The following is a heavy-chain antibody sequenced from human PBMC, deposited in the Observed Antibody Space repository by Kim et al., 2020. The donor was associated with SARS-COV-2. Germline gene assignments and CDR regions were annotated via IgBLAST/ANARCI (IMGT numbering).Heavy chain of an antibody. V-gene: IGHV4-4*09. CDR3: ARFKMGGVRQLAFDV. Sequence: PALKSRVTISVDTSDNHFSQRLTSVTAADAAVYYCARFKMGGVRQLAFDVWGQGTRVTVSS. D-gene: IGHD1-26*01. J-gene: IGHJ3*01.